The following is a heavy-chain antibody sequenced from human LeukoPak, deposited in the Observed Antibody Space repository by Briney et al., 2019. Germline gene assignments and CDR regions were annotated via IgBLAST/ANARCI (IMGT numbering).Heavy chain of an antibody. CDR2: ISNNGRTM. CDR3: ARVRGSYSSDY. D-gene: IGHD5-12*01. Sequence: PGGSLRLSCAASGFTFSDYYMSWIRQAPGKGLEWVSFISNNGRTMSYADSVGGRFTISRDNAKNSLYLQMDSLTADDTAVYFCARVRGSYSSDYWGQGTLVTVSS. J-gene: IGHJ4*02. CDR1: GFTFSDYY. V-gene: IGHV3-11*01.